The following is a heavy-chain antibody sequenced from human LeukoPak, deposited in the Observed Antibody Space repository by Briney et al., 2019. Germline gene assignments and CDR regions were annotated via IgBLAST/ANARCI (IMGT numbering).Heavy chain of an antibody. D-gene: IGHD3-22*01. Sequence: GESLKISCEASGYSFTNYWIAWVRQTPGKGLVWMGFTYPGESNTRYSPSFRGQVTISVDKSMNTVYLQWSSLKASDTAMYYCARHVTTSDYESSWFDSWGQGTLVKVSS. J-gene: IGHJ5*01. CDR3: ARHVTTSDYESSWFDS. CDR1: GYSFTNYW. V-gene: IGHV5-51*01. CDR2: TYPGESNT.